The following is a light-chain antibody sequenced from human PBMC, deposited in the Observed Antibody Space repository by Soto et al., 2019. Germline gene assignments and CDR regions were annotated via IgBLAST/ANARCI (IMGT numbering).Light chain of an antibody. V-gene: IGLV1-44*01. CDR2: SFD. CDR3: GSWDDSLDGWV. Sequence: QSVLSQPPSASGTPGQRVTISCSGSRSNIGSNSVNWYQQLPGAAPTLLIYSFDQRPSGVPDRFSGSKSGTSASLAISGLQSQDEADYYCGSWDDSLDGWVFGGGTKLTVL. J-gene: IGLJ3*02. CDR1: RSNIGSNS.